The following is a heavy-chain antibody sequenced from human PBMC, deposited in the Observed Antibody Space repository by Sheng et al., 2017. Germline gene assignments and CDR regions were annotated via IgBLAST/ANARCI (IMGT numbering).Heavy chain of an antibody. D-gene: IGHD6-13*01. CDR2: INQDGSEK. Sequence: EVQLVESGGGLVQPGGSLRLSCAASGFTFSSHWMSWVRQAPGKGLEWVANINQDGSEKNFVDSLRGRFTISRDNAKNSLYLQMNSLRAEDTAVYYCARDGAAAGIYFDHWGQGALVTVSS. V-gene: IGHV3-7*01. J-gene: IGHJ4*02. CDR1: GFTFSSHW. CDR3: ARDGAAAGIYFDH.